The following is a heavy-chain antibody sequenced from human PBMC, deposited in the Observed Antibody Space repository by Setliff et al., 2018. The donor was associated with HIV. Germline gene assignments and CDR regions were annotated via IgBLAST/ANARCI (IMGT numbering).Heavy chain of an antibody. CDR2: ISWNRGNI. CDR1: GFTSDDYA. V-gene: IGHV3-9*02. D-gene: IGHD4-17*01. J-gene: IGHJ3*02. CDR3: AKDGTYGDYTGSFDI. Sequence: GGSLRLSCAASGFTSDDYAMHWVRQAPGKGREWVSGISWNRGNIGYADSGMGRFTISRDNADNSLYLQMNSLSAEDTALYYCAKDGTYGDYTGSFDIWGQGTMVTVSS.